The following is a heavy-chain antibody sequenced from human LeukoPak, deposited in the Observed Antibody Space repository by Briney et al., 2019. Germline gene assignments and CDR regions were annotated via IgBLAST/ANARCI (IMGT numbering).Heavy chain of an antibody. CDR2: INHSGST. V-gene: IGHV4-34*01. J-gene: IGHJ6*02. CDR1: GGSFSGYY. D-gene: IGHD6-19*01. Sequence: SETLSLTCAVYGGSFSGYYWSWIRQPPGKGLEWIGEINHSGSTNYNPSLKSRVTIPVDTSKNQFSLKLSSVTAADTAVYYCARGPQRGIAVALYYYYGMDVWGQGTTVTVSS. CDR3: ARGPQRGIAVALYYYYGMDV.